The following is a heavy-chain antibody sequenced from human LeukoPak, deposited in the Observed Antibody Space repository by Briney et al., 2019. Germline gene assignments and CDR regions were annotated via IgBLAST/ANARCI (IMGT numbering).Heavy chain of an antibody. D-gene: IGHD3-10*01. CDR1: GYTFTDYY. V-gene: IGHV1-18*04. CDR3: ARVADYYGSGSYPPDY. CDR2: ISAYNGNT. J-gene: IGHJ4*02. Sequence: ASVKVSCKASGYTFTDYYMHWVRQAPGQGLEWMGWISAYNGNTNYAQKLQGGVTMTTDTSTSTAYMELRSLRSDDTAVYYCARVADYYGSGSYPPDYWGQGTLVTVSS.